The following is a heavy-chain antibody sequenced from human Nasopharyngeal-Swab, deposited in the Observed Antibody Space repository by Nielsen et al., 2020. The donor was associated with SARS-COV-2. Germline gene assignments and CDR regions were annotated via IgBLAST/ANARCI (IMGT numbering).Heavy chain of an antibody. J-gene: IGHJ4*02. Sequence: ASVKVSCKASGYTFTSYGISWVRQAPGQGLEWMGWISAYNGNTNYAQKLQGRVTMTTDTSTSTAYMELRSLRSDDTAVYYCARDRSHSPYSSSRYYFDYWGQGTLVTVSS. CDR2: ISAYNGNT. CDR1: GYTFTSYG. D-gene: IGHD6-13*01. CDR3: ARDRSHSPYSSSRYYFDY. V-gene: IGHV1-18*01.